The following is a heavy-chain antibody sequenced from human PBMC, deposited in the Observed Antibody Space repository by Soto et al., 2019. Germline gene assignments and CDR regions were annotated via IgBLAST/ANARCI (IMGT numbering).Heavy chain of an antibody. Sequence: QITLKESGPTLVKPTQTLTLTCTFSGFSLSTSGVGVGWIRQPPGKALEWLALIYWNDDKRYSQSLKSRLTITTDTSKNQVVLTMTNMDPVDTATYYCAHSPSITIFGVVTEYYYGMDVWGQGTTVTVSS. V-gene: IGHV2-5*01. CDR3: AHSPSITIFGVVTEYYYGMDV. CDR1: GFSLSTSGVG. D-gene: IGHD3-3*01. CDR2: IYWNDDK. J-gene: IGHJ6*02.